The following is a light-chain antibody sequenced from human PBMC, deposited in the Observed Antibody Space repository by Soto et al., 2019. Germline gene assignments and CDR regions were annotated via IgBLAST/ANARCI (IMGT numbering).Light chain of an antibody. CDR2: DVN. CDR1: SSDVGGYNY. J-gene: IGLJ1*01. V-gene: IGLV2-14*03. CDR3: TSYTSSNSLYV. Sequence: QSALTQPASVSGSPGQSITISCTGTSSDVGGYNYVSWYQQLPGKAPKLIIYDVNNRPSGVSNRFSASKSANAASLTISALQAEDEADYYCTSYTSSNSLYVFGTGTKLTVL.